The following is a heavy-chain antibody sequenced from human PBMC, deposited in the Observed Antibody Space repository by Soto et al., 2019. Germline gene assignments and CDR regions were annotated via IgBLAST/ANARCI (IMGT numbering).Heavy chain of an antibody. Sequence: SVKVSCKASGGTFSSYAISWVRQAPGQGLEWMGGIIPIFGTANYAQKFQGRVTITADKSTSTAYMELSSLRSEDTAVYYCARDRGLTVREDSYYYGMDVWGQGTTVTVPS. J-gene: IGHJ6*02. CDR3: ARDRGLTVREDSYYYGMDV. D-gene: IGHD3-10*01. CDR2: IIPIFGTA. V-gene: IGHV1-69*06. CDR1: GGTFSSYA.